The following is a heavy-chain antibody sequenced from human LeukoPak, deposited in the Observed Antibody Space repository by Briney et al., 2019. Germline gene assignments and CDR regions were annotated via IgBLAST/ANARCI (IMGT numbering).Heavy chain of an antibody. Sequence: SETLSLTCAVYGGSFSGYYWSWIRQPPGKGLEWIGEINHSGSTNYNPSLKSRVTISVDTSKNQFSLKLSSVTAADTAVYYCARAVSGQQLDYWGQGTLVTASS. D-gene: IGHD6-13*01. V-gene: IGHV4-34*01. CDR1: GGSFSGYY. CDR3: ARAVSGQQLDY. J-gene: IGHJ4*02. CDR2: INHSGST.